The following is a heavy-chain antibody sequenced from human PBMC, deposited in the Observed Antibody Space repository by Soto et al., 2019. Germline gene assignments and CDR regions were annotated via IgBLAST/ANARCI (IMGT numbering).Heavy chain of an antibody. Sequence: QVQLVQSGAEVKKPGSSVKVSCKASGGTFRSYSISWVRQAPGQGLEWMGGIIPIFDITNYAQKFQGRVTITADESTSTAYMELSSLGSYDTAVYYCARPDEGGYSSNHHYYYALDVWGQGTPVTV. D-gene: IGHD3-22*01. V-gene: IGHV1-69*01. J-gene: IGHJ6*02. CDR1: GGTFRSYS. CDR2: IIPIFDIT. CDR3: ARPDEGGYSSNHHYYYALDV.